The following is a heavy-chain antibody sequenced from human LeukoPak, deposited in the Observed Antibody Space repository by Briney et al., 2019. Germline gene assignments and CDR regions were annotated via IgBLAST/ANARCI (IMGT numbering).Heavy chain of an antibody. J-gene: IGHJ6*03. CDR3: ARGMVRGVGYYYYYYYMDV. CDR1: GFTFSSYW. D-gene: IGHD3-10*01. Sequence: GGSLRLSCAASGFTFSSYWMHWVRQAPGKGLVWVSRINTDGSSTNYADSVKGRFTISRDNAKNTLYLQMNTLRAEDTAVYYCARGMVRGVGYYYYYYYMDVWGKGTTVTVSS. CDR2: INTDGSST. V-gene: IGHV3-74*01.